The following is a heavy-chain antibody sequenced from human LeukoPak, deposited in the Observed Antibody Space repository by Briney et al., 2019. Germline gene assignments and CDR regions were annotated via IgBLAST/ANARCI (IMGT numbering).Heavy chain of an antibody. V-gene: IGHV3-7*01. CDR3: ARDSGYNAFDI. CDR1: GFTFRTSW. D-gene: IGHD5-12*01. J-gene: IGHJ3*02. CDR2: INPDGSRI. Sequence: GGSLRLSCAASGFTFRTSWMTWVRQAPGQGLDWLGNINPDGSRINYVDSVKGRFTFSRDNAKNSLYLQMNSLRAEDTAVFYCARDSGYNAFDIWGQGTMVAVSS.